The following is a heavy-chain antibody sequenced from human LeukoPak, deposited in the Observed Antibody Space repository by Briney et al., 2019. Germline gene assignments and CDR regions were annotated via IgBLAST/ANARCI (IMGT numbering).Heavy chain of an antibody. Sequence: GGSLRLSCAASGFTFSNYVMHWVRQAPGKGLEWVALIWYDGSDKFYADSVKGRFTVSRDNSRNTLYLQMNSLRAEDTAVYYCAREGGIAAALDYWGQGTLVTVSS. V-gene: IGHV3-33*01. CDR3: AREGGIAAALDY. D-gene: IGHD6-13*01. J-gene: IGHJ4*02. CDR2: IWYDGSDK. CDR1: GFTFSNYV.